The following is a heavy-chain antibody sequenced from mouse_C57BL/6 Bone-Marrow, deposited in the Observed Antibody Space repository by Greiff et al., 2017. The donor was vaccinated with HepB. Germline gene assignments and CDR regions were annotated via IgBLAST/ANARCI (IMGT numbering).Heavy chain of an antibody. V-gene: IGHV3-6*01. D-gene: IGHD2-3*01. J-gene: IGHJ4*01. CDR3: AADGYYDYYAMDY. CDR1: GYSITSGYY. CDR2: ISYDGSN. Sequence: DVHLVESGPGLVKPSQSLSLTCSVTGYSITSGYYWNWIRQFPGNKLEWMGYISYDGSNNYNPSLKNRISITRDTSKNQFFLKLNSVTTEDTATYYCAADGYYDYYAMDYWGQGTSVTVSS.